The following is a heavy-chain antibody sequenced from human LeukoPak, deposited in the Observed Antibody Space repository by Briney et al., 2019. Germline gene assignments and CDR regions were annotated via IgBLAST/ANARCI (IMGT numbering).Heavy chain of an antibody. J-gene: IGHJ5*01. D-gene: IGHD5-12*01. CDR1: GFTFSSYS. CDR2: ISSTATI. Sequence: GGSLRLSCAASGFTFSSYSMNWVRQAPGGGLEWVSYISSTATIYYADFLKCRFTISRDNAKYSLYLQMNSLRAEDTAVYYCARVGSHRNSGYDSWGQGTLVTVSS. CDR3: ARVGSHRNSGYDS. V-gene: IGHV3-48*04.